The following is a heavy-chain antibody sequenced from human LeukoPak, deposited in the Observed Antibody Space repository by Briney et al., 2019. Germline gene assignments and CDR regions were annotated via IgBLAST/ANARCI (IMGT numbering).Heavy chain of an antibody. CDR2: IIPIFGTA. CDR1: GGTFSSYA. CDR3: ARSSYCSSTSCYAGRDWFDP. J-gene: IGHJ5*02. Sequence: SVKVSCKASGGTFSSYAISWVRQAPGQGLEWMGGIIPIFGTANYAQKFQGRVTITADKSTSPAYMELSSLRSEDTAVYYCARSSYCSSTSCYAGRDWFDPWGQGTLVTVSS. V-gene: IGHV1-69*06. D-gene: IGHD2-2*01.